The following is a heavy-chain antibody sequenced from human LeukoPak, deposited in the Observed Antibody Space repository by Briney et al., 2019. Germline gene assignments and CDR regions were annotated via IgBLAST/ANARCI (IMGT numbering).Heavy chain of an antibody. Sequence: GGSLRLSCAASGFTVSSNYMGWVRQAPGKGLEWVSVIYSGGSTYYADSVKGRFTISRDNSKNTLYLQMNSLRAEDTAVYYCARDLAAAAFDYWGQGTLVTVSS. J-gene: IGHJ4*02. D-gene: IGHD6-13*01. CDR3: ARDLAAAAFDY. CDR2: IYSGGST. V-gene: IGHV3-66*01. CDR1: GFTVSSNY.